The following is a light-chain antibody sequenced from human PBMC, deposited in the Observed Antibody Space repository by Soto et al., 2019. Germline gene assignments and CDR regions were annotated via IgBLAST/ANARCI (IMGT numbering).Light chain of an antibody. Sequence: VLTQPPSVSGAPGQRVTISCTGSSSNIGAGYEVHWYQHLPGKAPKLLIYGNTNRPSGVPDRFSGSKSGTSASLAITGLQAEDEADYYCSSYTSSSTRVFGTGTKSPS. J-gene: IGLJ1*01. CDR1: SSNIGAGYE. CDR3: SSYTSSSTRV. CDR2: GNT. V-gene: IGLV1-40*01.